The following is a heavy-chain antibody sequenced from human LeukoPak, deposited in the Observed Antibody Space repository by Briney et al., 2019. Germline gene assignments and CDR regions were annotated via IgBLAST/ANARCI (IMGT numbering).Heavy chain of an antibody. CDR3: ARGVGYSNYVWFDP. V-gene: IGHV3-53*01. CDR2: IYSGGST. Sequence: GSLRLSCAASGFTVSSNYMSWVRQAPGKGLEWVSVIYSGGSTYYADSVKGRFTISRDNSKNTLYLQMNSLRAEDTAVYYCARGVGYSNYVWFDPWGQGTLVTVSS. J-gene: IGHJ5*02. CDR1: GFTVSSNY. D-gene: IGHD4-11*01.